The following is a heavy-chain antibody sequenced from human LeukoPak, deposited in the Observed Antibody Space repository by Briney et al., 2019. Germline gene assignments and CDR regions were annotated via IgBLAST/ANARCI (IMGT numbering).Heavy chain of an antibody. D-gene: IGHD6-19*01. Sequence: PGGSLRLSCAASGFTFSSYEMNWVRQAPGKGLEWVSYISSSGSTIYYADSVKGRFTISRDNAKNSLYLQMNSLRAEDTAVYYCAKRRGRIAVAGRNYFDYWGQGTLVTVSS. J-gene: IGHJ4*02. CDR2: ISSSGSTI. CDR1: GFTFSSYE. CDR3: AKRRGRIAVAGRNYFDY. V-gene: IGHV3-48*03.